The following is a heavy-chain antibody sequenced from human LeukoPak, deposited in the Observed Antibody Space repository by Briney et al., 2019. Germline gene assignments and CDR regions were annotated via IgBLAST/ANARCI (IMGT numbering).Heavy chain of an antibody. CDR3: ARDYYGSGKGWFDP. J-gene: IGHJ5*02. CDR2: IFDNRNT. Sequence: PSETLSLTCTVSGDSISSYYWSWIRQPPGKGLEWIGYIFDNRNTKYNPSLKSRVSLSLDTSKNEFSLNLSSETAADTAVYYCARDYYGSGKGWFDPWGQGTLVTVSS. V-gene: IGHV4-59*01. D-gene: IGHD3-10*01. CDR1: GDSISSYY.